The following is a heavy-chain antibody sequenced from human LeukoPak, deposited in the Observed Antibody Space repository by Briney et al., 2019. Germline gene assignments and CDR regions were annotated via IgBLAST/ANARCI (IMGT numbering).Heavy chain of an antibody. D-gene: IGHD5-12*01. V-gene: IGHV3-11*01. CDR2: ISSSGSTM. CDR1: GFIFSDYY. J-gene: IGHJ4*02. Sequence: GGSLRLSCAASGFIFSDYYMSWIRQAPGKGLEWVSYISSSGSTMYYTDSVKGRFTISRDNAKDSLYLQMNSLRAEDTAVYYCARDPGSGYEEHFDYWGQGTLVTISS. CDR3: ARDPGSGYEEHFDY.